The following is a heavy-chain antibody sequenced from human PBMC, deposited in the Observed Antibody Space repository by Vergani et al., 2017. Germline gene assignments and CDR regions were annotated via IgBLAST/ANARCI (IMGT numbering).Heavy chain of an antibody. Sequence: QVQLQESAPGLLKPPGTLSLTCVVSGGSISSSNWWSWVRQSPGKGLEWIGEIHHSGSTHYNPSLKSRVTMSVDKSKNHFSLKLSSVTAADTALYYCPSYFYASGSHPTWGQGTLVTVSS. CDR3: PSYFYASGSHPT. J-gene: IGHJ4*02. V-gene: IGHV4-4*03. D-gene: IGHD3-10*01. CDR2: IHHSGST. CDR1: GGSISSSNW.